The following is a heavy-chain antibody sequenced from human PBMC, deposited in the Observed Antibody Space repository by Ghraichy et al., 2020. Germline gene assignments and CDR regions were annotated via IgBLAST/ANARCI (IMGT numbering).Heavy chain of an antibody. Sequence: GGSLRLSCAASGFTFSSYSMNWVRQAPGKGLEWVSSISSSSSYIYYADSVKGRFTISRDNAKNSLYLQMNSLRAEDTAVYYCARGGDYGGTETFDAFDIWGQGTMVTVSS. CDR2: ISSSSSYI. CDR3: ARGGDYGGTETFDAFDI. J-gene: IGHJ3*02. D-gene: IGHD4-23*01. CDR1: GFTFSSYS. V-gene: IGHV3-21*01.